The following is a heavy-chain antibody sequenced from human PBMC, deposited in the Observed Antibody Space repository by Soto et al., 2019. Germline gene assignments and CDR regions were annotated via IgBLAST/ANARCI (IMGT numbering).Heavy chain of an antibody. Sequence: SETLALTSAVYCGSFSGYYCSLIRQPPGKGLEWIGEINHSGSTNYNPSLKSRVTISVDTSKNQFSLKLSSVTAADTAVYYCARGRYCSSTSCYPKYYYYYGMDVWGQGTTVTVSS. D-gene: IGHD2-2*01. CDR3: ARGRYCSSTSCYPKYYYYYGMDV. J-gene: IGHJ6*02. CDR1: CGSFSGYY. V-gene: IGHV4-34*01. CDR2: INHSGST.